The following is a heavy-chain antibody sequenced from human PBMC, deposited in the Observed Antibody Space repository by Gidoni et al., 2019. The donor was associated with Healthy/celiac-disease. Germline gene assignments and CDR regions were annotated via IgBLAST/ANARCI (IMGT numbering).Heavy chain of an antibody. CDR2: INHSGST. CDR1: GGSFSGYY. J-gene: IGHJ6*02. D-gene: IGHD2-15*01. CDR3: ARGGYCSGGSCYSGSYGMDV. Sequence: QVQLQQWGAGLLKPSETLSLTCAVYGGSFSGYYWSWIRQPPGKGLEWIGEINHSGSTNYNPSLKSRVTISVDTSKNQFSLKLSSVTAADTAVYYCARGGYCSGGSCYSGSYGMDVWGQGTTVTVSS. V-gene: IGHV4-34*01.